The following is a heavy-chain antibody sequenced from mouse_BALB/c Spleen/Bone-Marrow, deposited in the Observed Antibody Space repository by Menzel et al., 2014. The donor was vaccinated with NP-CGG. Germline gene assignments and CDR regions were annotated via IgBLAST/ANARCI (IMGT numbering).Heavy chain of an antibody. D-gene: IGHD2-3*01. Sequence: EVQVVESGGGLVQPGGSLKLSCAASGFDFRRYWMSWVRQAPGKGLEWIGEINPDSSTINYAPSLKDKFIISRDNAKNTLYQQMSKVRSEDTALYYCARLGYYGYFFFWGQGTTPTVSS. CDR1: GFDFRRYW. V-gene: IGHV4-1*02. CDR3: ARLGYYGYFFF. CDR2: INPDSSTI. J-gene: IGHJ2*01.